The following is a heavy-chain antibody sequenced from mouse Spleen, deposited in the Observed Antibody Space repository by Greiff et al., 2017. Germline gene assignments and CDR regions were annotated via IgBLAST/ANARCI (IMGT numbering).Heavy chain of an antibody. CDR3: ARDYHFDY. CDR1: GFTFSSFG. V-gene: IGHV5-17*02. Sequence: EVKLEESGGGLVQPGGSRKLSCAASGFTFSSFGMHWVRQAPEKGLEWVAYISSGSSTIYYADTVKGRFTISRDNPKNTLFLQMTSLRSEDTAMYYCARDYHFDYWGQGTTLTVSS. D-gene: IGHD2-4*01. CDR2: ISSGSSTI. J-gene: IGHJ2*01.